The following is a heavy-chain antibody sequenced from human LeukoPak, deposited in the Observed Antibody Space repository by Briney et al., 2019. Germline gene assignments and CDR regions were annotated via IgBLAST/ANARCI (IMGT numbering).Heavy chain of an antibody. D-gene: IGHD3-22*01. CDR1: GFTFSSYA. CDR3: ASTYYYDSSARRIPFDY. V-gene: IGHV3-21*01. J-gene: IGHJ4*02. CDR2: ISSSSSYI. Sequence: GGSLRLSCAASGFTFSSYAMSWVRQAPGKGLEWVSSISSSSSYIYYADSVKGRFTISRDNAKNSLYLQMNSLRAEDTAVYYCASTYYYDSSARRIPFDYRGQGTLVTVSS.